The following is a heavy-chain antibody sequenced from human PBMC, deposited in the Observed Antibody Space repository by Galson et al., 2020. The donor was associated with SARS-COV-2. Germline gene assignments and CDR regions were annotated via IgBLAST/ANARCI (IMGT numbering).Heavy chain of an antibody. Sequence: ASVKVSCKASGYTFTSYYMHWVRQAPGQGLEWMGIINPSGGSTSYAQKFQGRVTMTRDTSTSTVYMELSSLRSEDTAVYYCARADYGDYHTNDDAFDIWGHGTMGTVSS. CDR3: ARADYGDYHTNDDAFDI. V-gene: IGHV1-46*01. CDR2: INPSGGST. CDR1: GYTFTSYY. D-gene: IGHD4-17*01. J-gene: IGHJ3*02.